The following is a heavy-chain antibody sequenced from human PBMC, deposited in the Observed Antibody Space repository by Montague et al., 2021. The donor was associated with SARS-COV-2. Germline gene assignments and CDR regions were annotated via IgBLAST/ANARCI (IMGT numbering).Heavy chain of an antibody. Sequence: SLRLSCAASGFTFSSYEMNWVRQAPGKGLEWVSYISSSGINIYYADSVKGRFTISRDNAKNSLYLQMNSLRAEDTAVYYCARDNYYYDTSGYPDYWGQGTLVTVSS. J-gene: IGHJ4*02. CDR1: GFTFSSYE. CDR2: ISSSGINI. CDR3: ARDNYYYDTSGYPDY. D-gene: IGHD3-22*01. V-gene: IGHV3-48*03.